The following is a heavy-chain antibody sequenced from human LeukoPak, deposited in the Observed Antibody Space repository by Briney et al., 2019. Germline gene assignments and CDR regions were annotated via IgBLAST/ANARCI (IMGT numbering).Heavy chain of an antibody. CDR2: IYHNGNT. J-gene: IGHJ4*02. D-gene: IGHD3-22*01. V-gene: IGHV4-38-2*01. CDR3: ARLSITMILVVITEYYFDY. CDR1: GYSISSGYY. Sequence: SSETLSLTCAVSGYSISSGYYWGWIRQPPGKGLEWIGSIYHNGNTYYTPSLKSRVTISGDTSKTQFSPKLSSVTAADTAVYYCARLSITMILVVITEYYFDYWGQGTLVTVSS.